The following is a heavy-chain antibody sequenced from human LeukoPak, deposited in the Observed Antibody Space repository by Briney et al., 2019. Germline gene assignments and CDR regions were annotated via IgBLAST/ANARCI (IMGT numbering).Heavy chain of an antibody. V-gene: IGHV3-23*01. D-gene: IGHD2-2*01. Sequence: PGGSLRLSCAASGFTFSTYAMSWVRQAPGQGLEWVSSINGDGGSTYYAESVKGRFTVSRDNSKNTLYLQMDSLRAEDTAVYYCAKRPDCSTTNCFRFEYRGQGTLVTVSS. CDR3: AKRPDCSTTNCFRFEY. CDR1: GFTFSTYA. J-gene: IGHJ4*02. CDR2: INGDGGST.